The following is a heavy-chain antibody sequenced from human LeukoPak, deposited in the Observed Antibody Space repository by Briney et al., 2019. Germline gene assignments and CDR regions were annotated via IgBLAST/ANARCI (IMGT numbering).Heavy chain of an antibody. Sequence: ASVKVSCKASGYSFTDYYVHWVRQAPGQGLEWVGLLNPNSGDTNYAQKFQGRDTMIRDTSINTAYMELSRLRSDDTAVYYCARMYYYGSGTYYGDYWGQGTLVTVSS. CDR2: LNPNSGDT. V-gene: IGHV1-2*02. CDR3: ARMYYYGSGTYYGDY. D-gene: IGHD3-10*01. J-gene: IGHJ4*02. CDR1: GYSFTDYY.